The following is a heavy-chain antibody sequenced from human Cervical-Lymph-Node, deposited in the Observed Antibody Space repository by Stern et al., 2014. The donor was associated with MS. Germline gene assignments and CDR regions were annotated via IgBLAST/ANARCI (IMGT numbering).Heavy chain of an antibody. Sequence: EEQLVQSGGGLVKPGGPLRLSCAASGFMFSDFSMYWVRQAPGQGLEWVSSISSNSTFRHYADSVKGRFTISRENAKDSLFLNLDNLTPEDTATYYCARRVGRSLVATFDPWGQGTLVTVSS. CDR2: ISSNSTFR. CDR3: ARRVGRSLVATFDP. J-gene: IGHJ5*02. V-gene: IGHV3-21*04. D-gene: IGHD5-12*01. CDR1: GFMFSDFS.